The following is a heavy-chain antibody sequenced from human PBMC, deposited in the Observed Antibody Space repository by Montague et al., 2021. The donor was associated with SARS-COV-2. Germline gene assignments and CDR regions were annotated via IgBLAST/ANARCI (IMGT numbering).Heavy chain of an antibody. CDR1: GGSISSSHW. Sequence: SETLSLTCAVSGGSISSSHWFTWVRQPPGKGLEWIGDIYDSETINYNPSLKRRVTISVDRTKNQFSLKLSSVTAADTAVYYCARGPDSSGYYNAFDYWGQGTLVTVSS. V-gene: IGHV4-4*02. CDR3: ARGPDSSGYYNAFDY. CDR2: IYDSETI. D-gene: IGHD3-22*01. J-gene: IGHJ4*02.